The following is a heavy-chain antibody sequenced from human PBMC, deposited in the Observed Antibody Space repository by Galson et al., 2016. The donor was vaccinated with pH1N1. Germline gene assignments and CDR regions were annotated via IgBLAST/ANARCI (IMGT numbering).Heavy chain of an antibody. CDR1: GYTFTSYF. J-gene: IGHJ3*02. V-gene: IGHV1-46*01. CDR2: INPIGGNK. Sequence: SVKVSCKASGYTFTSYFMYWVRQAPGQGLEWMGIINPIGGNKNYAQEFQGILTMTRNTSTSTVYMELSSLRSRDTAVYYCASDAAMIVVVSVYAFDIWGQGTMVTVSS. CDR3: ASDAAMIVVVSVYAFDI. D-gene: IGHD3-22*01.